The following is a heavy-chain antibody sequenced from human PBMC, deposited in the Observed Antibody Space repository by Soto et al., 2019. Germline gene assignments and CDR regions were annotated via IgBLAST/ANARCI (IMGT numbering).Heavy chain of an antibody. CDR2: ISGSGGST. Sequence: GGSLRLSCAASGFTFSSYAMSWVRQAPGKGLEWVSAISGSGGSTYYADSVKGRFTISRDNSKNTLYLQMNRLRAEDTAVYYCAKDRRIAAASYYYYYYGMDVWGQGTTVTVSS. V-gene: IGHV3-23*01. D-gene: IGHD6-13*01. J-gene: IGHJ6*02. CDR1: GFTFSSYA. CDR3: AKDRRIAAASYYYYYYGMDV.